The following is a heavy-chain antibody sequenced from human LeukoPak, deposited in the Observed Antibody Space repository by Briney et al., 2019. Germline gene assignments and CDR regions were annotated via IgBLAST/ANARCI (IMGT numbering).Heavy chain of an antibody. CDR2: MKPNSGNT. Sequence: ASVKVSCKASAYTFSNYDINWARQATGQGLEWMGWMKPNSGNTGYAQKFQGRVTMTRDTSISTAYMELSSLTSEDTAVYYCATGIVGGTTVAPWGQGTLVTVSS. D-gene: IGHD1-7*01. CDR1: AYTFSNYD. CDR3: ATGIVGGTTVAP. J-gene: IGHJ5*02. V-gene: IGHV1-8*02.